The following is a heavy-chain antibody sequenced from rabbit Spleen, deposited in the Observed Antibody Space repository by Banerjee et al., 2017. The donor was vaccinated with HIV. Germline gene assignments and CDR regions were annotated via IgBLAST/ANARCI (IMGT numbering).Heavy chain of an antibody. D-gene: IGHD2-1*01. CDR1: GIDFSNSV. CDR3: VRDRANIGGDYGPYYFDL. CDR2: IDPVFGGT. Sequence: QEQLVESGGGLVQPGESLKLSCKASGIDFSNSVISWVRQAPGKGPEWIGYIDPVFGGTYYASWVNGRFTISSHNAQNTLYLQLNSLTAADTATYFCVRDRANIGGDYGPYYFDLWGPGTLVTVS. V-gene: IGHV1S47*01. J-gene: IGHJ4*01.